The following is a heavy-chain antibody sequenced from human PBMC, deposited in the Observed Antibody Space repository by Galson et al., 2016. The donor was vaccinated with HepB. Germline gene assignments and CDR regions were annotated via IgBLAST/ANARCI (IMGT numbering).Heavy chain of an antibody. J-gene: IGHJ4*02. CDR3: ARHAYSSPRYYFDF. Sequence: SETLSLTCTVAGGSISSNTHYWGWIRQPPGKGLEWIGSIYYNENTYYNPSLESRVTMSVDTSKNQFSLNLSSVTAADTAVYSCARHAYSSPRYYFDFWGQGALITVSS. CDR1: GGSISSNTHY. D-gene: IGHD3-22*01. V-gene: IGHV4-39*01. CDR2: IYYNENT.